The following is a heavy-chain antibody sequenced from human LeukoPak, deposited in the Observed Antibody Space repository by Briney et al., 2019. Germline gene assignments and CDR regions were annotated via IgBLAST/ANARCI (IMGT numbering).Heavy chain of an antibody. CDR1: GFTFSSYS. J-gene: IGHJ4*02. CDR2: ISSSSSYI. CDR3: ARDALIAAVDFDY. D-gene: IGHD6-13*01. Sequence: GGSLRLSCAASGFTFSSYSMNWVRQAPGKGLEWVSSISSSSSYIYYADSVKGRFTISRDNAQNSLYLQMNSLRAEDTAVYYCARDALIAAVDFDYWGQGTLVTVSS. V-gene: IGHV3-21*01.